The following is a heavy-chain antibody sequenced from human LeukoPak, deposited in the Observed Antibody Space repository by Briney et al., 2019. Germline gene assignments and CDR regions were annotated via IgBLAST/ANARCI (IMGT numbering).Heavy chain of an antibody. Sequence: GGSLRLSCAASGFTFSSYSMNWVRQAPGKGLEWVSSISSSSSYIYYADSVKGRFTISRDNAKNSLYLQMNSLRAEDTAVYYCAVHSSGYYYEVYWGQGTPVTVSS. V-gene: IGHV3-21*01. CDR3: AVHSSGYYYEVY. CDR1: GFTFSSYS. D-gene: IGHD3-22*01. J-gene: IGHJ4*02. CDR2: ISSSSSYI.